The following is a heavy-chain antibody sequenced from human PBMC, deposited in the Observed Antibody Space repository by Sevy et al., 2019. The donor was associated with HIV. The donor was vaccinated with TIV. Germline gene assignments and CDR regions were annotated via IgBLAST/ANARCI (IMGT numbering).Heavy chain of an antibody. CDR2: VNSDGTNT. V-gene: IGHV3-74*01. J-gene: IGHJ4*02. CDR1: GFTFSSYW. CDR3: VVSNTWEDF. D-gene: IGHD6-13*01. Sequence: GGSLRLSCEASGFTFSSYWMHWVRQAPGKGLVWVSGVNSDGTNTGYADSVRGRFTISRDNAKNTLYPQMNSLRAEDTGGYHCVVSNTWEDFWGQGTLVTVSS.